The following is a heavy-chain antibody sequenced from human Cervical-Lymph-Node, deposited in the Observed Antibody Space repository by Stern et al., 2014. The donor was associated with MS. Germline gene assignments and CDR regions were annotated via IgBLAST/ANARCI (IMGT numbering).Heavy chain of an antibody. V-gene: IGHV3-30*03. D-gene: IGHD5-18*01. CDR3: ARLSEGGYNYGSPIGY. J-gene: IGHJ4*02. CDR2: ISFDGENK. CDR1: GFTFTSFG. Sequence: QVQLVQSGGGVVQTGTSLRLSCAASGFTFTSFGVHWVRQAPGKGLEWVAVISFDGENKYYADSVKGRFTISRDNFKNTVYLQVNSLRADDTAVYYCARLSEGGYNYGSPIGYWGQGTLVTVSS.